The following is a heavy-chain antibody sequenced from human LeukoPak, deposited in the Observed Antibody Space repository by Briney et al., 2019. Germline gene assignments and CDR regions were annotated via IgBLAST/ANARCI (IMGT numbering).Heavy chain of an antibody. D-gene: IGHD1-7*01. V-gene: IGHV4-61*02. CDR1: GGSISSGSYY. CDR3: ARGGILTGTNWFDP. Sequence: PSQTLSLTCTVSGGSISSGSYYWSWIRQPAGKGLEWIGRIYTSGSTNYNPSLKSRVTISVDTSKNQFSLKLSSVTAADTAVYYCARGGILTGTNWFDPWGQGTLVTVSS. J-gene: IGHJ5*02. CDR2: IYTSGST.